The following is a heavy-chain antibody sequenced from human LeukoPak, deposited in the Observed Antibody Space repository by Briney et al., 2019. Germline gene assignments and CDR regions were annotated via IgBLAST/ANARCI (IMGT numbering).Heavy chain of an antibody. CDR3: ARVKSLVETTMGDAFDI. CDR1: GYAFNTHW. CDR2: VYPGDSDT. D-gene: IGHD5-18*01. V-gene: IGHV5-51*06. Sequence: GESLKISCQDLGYAFNTHWIAWVRQMPGKGLEWMGIVYPGDSDTRYSPSFQGQVSMSADNFISTAYLQWSSLKASDTAMYYCARVKSLVETTMGDAFDIWGQGTMLTVS. J-gene: IGHJ3*02.